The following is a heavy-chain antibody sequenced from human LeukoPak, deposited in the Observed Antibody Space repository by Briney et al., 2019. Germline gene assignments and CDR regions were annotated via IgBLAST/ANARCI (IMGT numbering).Heavy chain of an antibody. Sequence: PGGSLRLSCAASGFTFSNAWMSWVRQAPGKGLEWLANIKQDGSEAYYADSVQGRFTISRDNAKNSLFLQMSSLRAEDTAVYYCATQAFSNFDYWGQGTLVIVSS. V-gene: IGHV3-7*01. CDR3: ATQAFSNFDY. CDR1: GFTFSNAW. CDR2: IKQDGSEA. J-gene: IGHJ4*02. D-gene: IGHD4-11*01.